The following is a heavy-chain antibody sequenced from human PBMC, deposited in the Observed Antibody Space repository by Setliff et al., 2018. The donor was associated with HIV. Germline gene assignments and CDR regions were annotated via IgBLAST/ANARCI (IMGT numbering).Heavy chain of an antibody. J-gene: IGHJ5*02. D-gene: IGHD6-13*01. Sequence: KTSETLSLTCTVSGASISSYYWSWIRQSPGKRLEWIGYIHYSGSTNYNPSLNSRVAILIDTSKNQSSLKLTSVTAADTAVYYCVGGGYSSPNWFDPWGQGTLVTVAS. CDR1: GASISSYY. CDR2: IHYSGST. V-gene: IGHV4-59*01. CDR3: VGGGYSSPNWFDP.